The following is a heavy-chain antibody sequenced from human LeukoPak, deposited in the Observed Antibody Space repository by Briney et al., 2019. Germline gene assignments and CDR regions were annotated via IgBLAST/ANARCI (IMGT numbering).Heavy chain of an antibody. CDR3: AKVPGTSMPMRHFQH. CDR1: GFTFSIFA. V-gene: IGHV3-23*01. Sequence: GGSLRLSCAASGFTFSIFAMSWVRQAPGKGLEWVSTISSSGDSTYYPDSVKGRFTISRDNSKNTLYLQMNSMRAEDTAIYYCAKVPGTSMPMRHFQHWGQGTLVTVSS. CDR2: ISSSGDST. D-gene: IGHD2/OR15-2a*01. J-gene: IGHJ1*01.